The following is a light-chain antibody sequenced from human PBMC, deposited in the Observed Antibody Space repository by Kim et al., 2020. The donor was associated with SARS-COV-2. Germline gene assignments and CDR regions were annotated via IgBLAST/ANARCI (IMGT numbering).Light chain of an antibody. J-gene: IGLJ2*01. CDR2: YDS. CDR3: QVWDSSSDHPGVV. V-gene: IGLV3-21*04. Sequence: GKTARITCGGNNIGSKSEHWYQQKPGQAPVLVIYYDSDRPSGIPERFSGSNSGNTATLTISRVEAGDEADYYCQVWDSSSDHPGVVFGGGTQLTVL. CDR1: NIGSKS.